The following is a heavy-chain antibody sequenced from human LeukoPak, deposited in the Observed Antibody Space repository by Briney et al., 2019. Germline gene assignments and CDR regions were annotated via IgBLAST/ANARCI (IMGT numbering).Heavy chain of an antibody. J-gene: IGHJ4*02. V-gene: IGHV4-34*01. Sequence: SETLSLTCAVYGGSFSGYYWSWIRQPPGKGLEWIGEINHSGSTNYNPSLKSRVTISVDTSENQFSLKLSSVTAADTAVYYCARGGPLHLWRGSSSFRIDYWGQGTLVTVSS. CDR3: ARGGPLHLWRGSSSFRIDY. D-gene: IGHD6-6*01. CDR1: GGSFSGYY. CDR2: INHSGST.